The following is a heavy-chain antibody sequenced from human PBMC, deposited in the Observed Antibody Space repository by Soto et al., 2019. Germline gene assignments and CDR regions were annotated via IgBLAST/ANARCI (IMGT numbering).Heavy chain of an antibody. V-gene: IGHV4-34*01. CDR3: ARDKITGDIDY. CDR2: INHSGST. CDR1: GASFSGYY. Sequence: SETLSLTCAVYGASFSGYYWTWIRQPPGTGLEWIGEINHSGSTNYNPSLKSRVTISVDTSKNQFSLKLTSVTAADTAVYYCARDKITGDIDYLGQGNLVTISS. J-gene: IGHJ4*02. D-gene: IGHD2-8*02.